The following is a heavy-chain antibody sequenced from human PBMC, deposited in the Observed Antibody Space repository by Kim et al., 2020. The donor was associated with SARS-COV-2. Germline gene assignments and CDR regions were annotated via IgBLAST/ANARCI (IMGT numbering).Heavy chain of an antibody. V-gene: IGHV3-73*01. J-gene: IGHJ5*02. CDR3: TRHASLWFGELLYYWFDP. D-gene: IGHD3-10*01. Sequence: GGSLRLSCAASGFTFSGSAMHWVRQASGKGLEWVGRIRSKANSYATAYAASVKGRFTISRDDSKNTAYLQMNSLKTEDTAVYYCTRHASLWFGELLYYWFDPWGQGTLVTVSS. CDR2: IRSKANSYAT. CDR1: GFTFSGSA.